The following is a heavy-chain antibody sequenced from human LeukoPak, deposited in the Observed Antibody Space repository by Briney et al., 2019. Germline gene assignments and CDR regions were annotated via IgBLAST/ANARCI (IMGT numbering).Heavy chain of an antibody. CDR3: ARTYSWSLSRFDY. CDR2: MNPNSGNT. J-gene: IGHJ4*02. Sequence: GSSVKVSCKASGGTFSSYAISWVRQAPGQGLEWMGWMNPNSGNTGYAQKFQGRVTMTRNTSISTAYMELSSLRSEDTAVYYCARTYSWSLSRFDYWGQGTLVTVSS. V-gene: IGHV1-8*02. D-gene: IGHD3-16*02. CDR1: GGTFSSYA.